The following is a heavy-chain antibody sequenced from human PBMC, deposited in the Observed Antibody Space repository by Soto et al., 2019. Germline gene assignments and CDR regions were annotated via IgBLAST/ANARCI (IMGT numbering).Heavy chain of an antibody. J-gene: IGHJ4*02. CDR1: GFTFNNYA. Sequence: EVQLLESGGGLVQPGGSLRLSCAASGFTFNNYAMSWVRQAPGKGLKWVSAVSGSGSAIYYADSVQGRFTISRDNSKNTLSLQMNSLRAEDTAVYYCAKSADYGSYFDSWGQGTLVTVSS. CDR3: AKSADYGSYFDS. CDR2: VSGSGSAI. V-gene: IGHV3-23*01. D-gene: IGHD4-17*01.